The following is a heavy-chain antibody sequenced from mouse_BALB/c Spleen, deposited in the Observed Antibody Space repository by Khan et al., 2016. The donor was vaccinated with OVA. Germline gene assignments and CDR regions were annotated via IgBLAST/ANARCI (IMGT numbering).Heavy chain of an antibody. J-gene: IGHJ4*01. V-gene: IGHV2-6-5*01. CDR3: AKGVWSYYFALDY. CDR1: GFSLTDYG. Sequence: VELVESGPGLVAPSQSLSITCIVSGFSLTDYGVSWIRQPPGKGLEWLGVIWGGGSTYYNSALKSRLSISKDNSKSQVLLKMSSLQTDDTAMYYCAKGVWSYYFALDYWGQGTSVTVSS. CDR2: IWGGGST.